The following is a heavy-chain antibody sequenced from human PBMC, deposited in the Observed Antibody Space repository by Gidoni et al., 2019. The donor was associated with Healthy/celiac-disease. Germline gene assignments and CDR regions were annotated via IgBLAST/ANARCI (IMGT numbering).Heavy chain of an antibody. V-gene: IGHV3-53*01. CDR1: GFPVRSNY. J-gene: IGHJ3*02. CDR3: ARPQPYCSSTSCYQDDFDI. D-gene: IGHD2-2*01. Sequence: VHLVESGGGLIQPGGSLRLSCSSSGFPVRSNYLSWVLHAPGKGLEWVSVIYSGGSTYDADSVKGRLTISRDNSKNTRYLQMNSLRAEDTAVYYCARPQPYCSSTSCYQDDFDIWGQGTMVTVSS. CDR2: IYSGGST.